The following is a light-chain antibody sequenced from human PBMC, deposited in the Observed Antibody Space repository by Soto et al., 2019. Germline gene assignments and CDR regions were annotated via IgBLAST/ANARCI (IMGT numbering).Light chain of an antibody. CDR2: EGS. V-gene: IGLV2-23*01. J-gene: IGLJ2*01. CDR3: CSYAGSSTVV. Sequence: QSVLTQPASVSGSPGKSIPISCTGTSSDVGSYNLVSWYQQHPGTAPKLMIYEGSKRPSGVSNRFSGSKSGNTASLTISGLQAEDEADYYCCSYAGSSTVVFGGGTKLTVL. CDR1: SSDVGSYNL.